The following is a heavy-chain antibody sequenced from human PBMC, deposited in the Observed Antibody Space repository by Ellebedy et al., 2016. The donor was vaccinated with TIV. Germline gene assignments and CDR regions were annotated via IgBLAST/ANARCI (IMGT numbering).Heavy chain of an antibody. D-gene: IGHD5-24*01. CDR3: AREDAYNPYGLDV. J-gene: IGHJ6*02. Sequence: PGGSLRLSCAASGFTFPSYWMTWVRQAPGRGLEWVANIQHDGSEKYYVDSVKGRFTISRDNAKNSLCLQMNSLRAEDTAVYYCAREDAYNPYGLDVWGQGTTVTVSS. CDR1: GFTFPSYW. CDR2: IQHDGSEK. V-gene: IGHV3-7*01.